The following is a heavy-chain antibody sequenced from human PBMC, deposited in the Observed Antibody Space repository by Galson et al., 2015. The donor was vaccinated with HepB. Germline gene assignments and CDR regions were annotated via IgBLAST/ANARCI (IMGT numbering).Heavy chain of an antibody. CDR3: AREFPRIAAAGILGGRYNWFDP. D-gene: IGHD6-13*01. CDR1: GYTFTSYA. J-gene: IGHJ5*02. CDR2: INAGNGNT. V-gene: IGHV1-3*01. Sequence: SVKVSCKASGYTFTSYAMHWVRQAPGQRLEWMGWINAGNGNTKYSQKFQGRVTITRDTSASTAYMELSSLRSEDTAVYYCAREFPRIAAAGILGGRYNWFDPWGQGTLVTVSS.